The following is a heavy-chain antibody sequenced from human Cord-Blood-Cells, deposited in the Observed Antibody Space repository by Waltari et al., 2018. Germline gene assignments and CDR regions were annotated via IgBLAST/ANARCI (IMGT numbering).Heavy chain of an antibody. Sequence: QVQLQESGPGLVKPSQTLSLPCTVSGGSISSGGYYWSWIRLPPGTGLEWIGYIYYSGSTYYNPSLKSRVTISVDTSKNQFSLKLSSVTAADTAVYYCARDFPRGSSSSYYYGMDVWGQGTTVTVSS. CDR2: IYYSGST. CDR3: ARDFPRGSSSSYYYGMDV. D-gene: IGHD6-6*01. CDR1: GGSISSGGYY. V-gene: IGHV4-31*03. J-gene: IGHJ6*02.